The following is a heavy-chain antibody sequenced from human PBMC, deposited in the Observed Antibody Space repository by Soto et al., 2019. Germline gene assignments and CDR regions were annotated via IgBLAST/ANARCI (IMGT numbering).Heavy chain of an antibody. V-gene: IGHV3-21*01. CDR3: AKLAPELSTSPRYFDS. D-gene: IGHD1-7*01. CDR2: ISSSGDYL. J-gene: IGHJ4*02. CDR1: GFTFRRNN. Sequence: GAYLRLSCAASGFTFRRNNMNWVRQAPGKGLEWVASISSSGDYLYYADSVKGRFTISRDNAKNSLYLQMNSLRAEDTAVYYCAKLAPELSTSPRYFDSWGQGALVTVSS.